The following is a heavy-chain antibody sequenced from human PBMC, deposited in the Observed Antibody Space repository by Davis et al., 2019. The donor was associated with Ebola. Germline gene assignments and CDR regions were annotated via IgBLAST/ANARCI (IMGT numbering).Heavy chain of an antibody. CDR3: ASHSGYSYGHDY. CDR1: GYTFTSYG. D-gene: IGHD5-18*01. Sequence: SVKVSCKASGYTFTSYGISWVRQAPGQGLEWMGGIIPIFGTANYAQKFQGRVTITADESTSTAYMELSSLRSEDTAVYYCASHSGYSYGHDYWGQGTLVTVSS. CDR2: IIPIFGTA. V-gene: IGHV1-69*13. J-gene: IGHJ4*02.